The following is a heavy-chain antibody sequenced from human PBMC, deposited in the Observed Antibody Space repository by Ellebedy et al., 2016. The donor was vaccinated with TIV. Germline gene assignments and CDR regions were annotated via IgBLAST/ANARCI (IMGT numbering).Heavy chain of an antibody. V-gene: IGHV3-30*02. CDR3: AKVLFAFGEFESPFDP. CDR2: IRYDGSDK. D-gene: IGHD3-10*01. Sequence: PGGSLRLSCAASGFTFHSYGMHRVRQAPGKGLEWVTFIRYDGSDKYYADSVKGRFTVSRDNSKNTLTLQMTSLRPEDTAVYYCAKVLFAFGEFESPFDPWGQGTLVIVSS. CDR1: GFTFHSYG. J-gene: IGHJ5*02.